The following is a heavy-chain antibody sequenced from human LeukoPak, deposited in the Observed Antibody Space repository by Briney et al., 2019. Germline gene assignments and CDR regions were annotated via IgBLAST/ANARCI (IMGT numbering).Heavy chain of an antibody. CDR2: IWYDGSNK. J-gene: IGHJ3*02. V-gene: IGHV3-33*01. D-gene: IGHD6-19*01. Sequence: GRSLRLSCAASGFTFSSYGMHWVRQAPAKGLEWVAVIWYDGSNKYYADSVKGRFTISRDNSKNTLYLQMNSLRAEDTAVYYCARPAGIAVAGTDAFDIWGQGTMVTVSS. CDR1: GFTFSSYG. CDR3: ARPAGIAVAGTDAFDI.